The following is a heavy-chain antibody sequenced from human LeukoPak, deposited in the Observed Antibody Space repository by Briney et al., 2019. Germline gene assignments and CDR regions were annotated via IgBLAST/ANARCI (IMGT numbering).Heavy chain of an antibody. CDR1: GYTFTSYY. Sequence: ASVKVSCKASGYTFTSYYMHWVRQAPGQGLEWMGIINPSGGSTSYAQKFQGRVTMTRDTSISTAYMELSRLRSDDTAVYYCARDLGSSWYGGFDYWGQGTLVTVSS. J-gene: IGHJ4*02. CDR2: INPSGGST. CDR3: ARDLGSSWYGGFDY. D-gene: IGHD6-13*01. V-gene: IGHV1-46*01.